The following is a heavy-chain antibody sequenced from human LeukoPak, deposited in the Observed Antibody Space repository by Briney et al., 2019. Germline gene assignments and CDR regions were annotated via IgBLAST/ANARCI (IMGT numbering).Heavy chain of an antibody. Sequence: SETLSLTCIVSGGSISSYYWSWIRQPPGKGLEWIGYIYYSGSTNYNPSLKSRVTISVDTSKNQFSLKLSSVTAADTAVYYCARKLNWFDPWGQGTLVTVSS. J-gene: IGHJ5*02. CDR2: IYYSGST. V-gene: IGHV4-59*08. CDR3: ARKLNWFDP. CDR1: GGSISSYY.